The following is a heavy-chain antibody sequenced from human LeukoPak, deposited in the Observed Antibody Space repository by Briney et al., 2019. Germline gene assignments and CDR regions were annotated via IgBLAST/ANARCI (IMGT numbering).Heavy chain of an antibody. J-gene: IGHJ3*02. CDR1: GFSVSDNY. CDR2: IYDDGTT. V-gene: IGHV3-66*04. CDR3: AKREIDILTGYFLRAGAFDI. Sequence: PGGSLRLSCAASGFSVSDNYMNWVRQAPGKGLEWVSVIYDDGTTYYADSVRGRFTISRDNSKNTLYLQMNSLRAEDTAVYYCAKREIDILTGYFLRAGAFDIWGQGTMVTVSS. D-gene: IGHD3-9*01.